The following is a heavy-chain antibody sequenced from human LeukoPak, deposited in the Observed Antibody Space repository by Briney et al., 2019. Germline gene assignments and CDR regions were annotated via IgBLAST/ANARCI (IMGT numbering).Heavy chain of an antibody. J-gene: IGHJ4*02. CDR2: IKQDGSEK. CDR3: AKDSVGATTSSDY. V-gene: IGHV3-7*01. D-gene: IGHD1-26*01. Sequence: GGSLRLSCAASGFTFCSYWMSWVRQAPGKGLEWVANIKQDGSEKYYVDSVKGRFTISRDNSKNTLYLQMNSLRAEDTAVYYCAKDSVGATTSSDYWGQGTLVTVSS. CDR1: GFTFCSYW.